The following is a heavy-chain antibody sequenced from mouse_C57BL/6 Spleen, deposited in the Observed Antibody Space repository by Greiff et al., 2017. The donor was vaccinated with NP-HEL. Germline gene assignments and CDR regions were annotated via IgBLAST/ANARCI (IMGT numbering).Heavy chain of an antibody. Sequence: EVQLQQSGAELVKPGASVKLSCTASGFNIKDYYMHWVKQRTEQGLEWIGRIDPEGGETKYAPKFQGKATITAAPYSNTSDLHLSSLTSEDTAVYYCARDYSNYGGASWGQGTLVTVSA. D-gene: IGHD2-5*01. V-gene: IGHV14-2*01. CDR2: IDPEGGET. CDR3: ARDYSNYGGAS. J-gene: IGHJ3*01. CDR1: GFNIKDYY.